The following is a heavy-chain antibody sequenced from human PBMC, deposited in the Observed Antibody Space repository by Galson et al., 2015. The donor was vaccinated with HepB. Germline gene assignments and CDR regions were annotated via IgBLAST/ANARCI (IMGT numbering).Heavy chain of an antibody. J-gene: IGHJ5*02. D-gene: IGHD3-10*01. CDR1: GGSISSSSYF. V-gene: IGHV4-39*01. Sequence: ETLSLTCTVSGGSISSSSYFWGWIRQPPGKGLEWVGTIYYSGTTYYNPSLQSRVTMSVDTSKNQFSLKLSSVTAADSAVYYCARHSRLYSGSGSYLNWFDPWGQGTLVTVSS. CDR2: IYYSGTT. CDR3: ARHSRLYSGSGSYLNWFDP.